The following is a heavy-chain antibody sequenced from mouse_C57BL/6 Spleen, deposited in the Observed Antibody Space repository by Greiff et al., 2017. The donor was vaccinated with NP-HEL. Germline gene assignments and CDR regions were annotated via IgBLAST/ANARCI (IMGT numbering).Heavy chain of an antibody. D-gene: IGHD1-1*01. V-gene: IGHV1-82*01. Sequence: QVQLQQSGPELVKPGASVKISCKASGYAFSSSWMNWVKQRPGKGLEWIGRLYPGDGDTNYNGKFKGKATLTADKSSSTAYMQLSSLTSEDSAVYFCARRATVVAKDYAMDYWGQGTSVTVSS. CDR1: GYAFSSSW. CDR3: ARRATVVAKDYAMDY. CDR2: LYPGDGDT. J-gene: IGHJ4*01.